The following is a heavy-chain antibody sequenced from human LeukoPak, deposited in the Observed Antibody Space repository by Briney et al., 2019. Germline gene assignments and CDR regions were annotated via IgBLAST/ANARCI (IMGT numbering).Heavy chain of an antibody. CDR2: ISGSGGST. CDR1: GFIFSSDS. J-gene: IGHJ5*02. Sequence: GGSLRLSCATSGFIFSSDSMIWVRQAPGKGLEWVSAISGSGGSTYYADSVKGRFTISRDNSKNTLYLQMNSLRAEDTAVYYCAKDLSVGATTGSWGQGTLVTVSS. V-gene: IGHV3-23*01. D-gene: IGHD1-26*01. CDR3: AKDLSVGATTGS.